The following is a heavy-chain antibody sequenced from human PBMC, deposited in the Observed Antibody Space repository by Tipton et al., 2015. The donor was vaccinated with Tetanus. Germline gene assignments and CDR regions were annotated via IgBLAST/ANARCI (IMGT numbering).Heavy chain of an antibody. CDR1: GYNFSHYS. CDR3: ARRRSAVLSGAYHWYFDL. V-gene: IGHV5-51*01. J-gene: IGHJ2*01. D-gene: IGHD3-3*01. Sequence: QLVQSGAEVGKPGESLKISCQGSGYNFSHYSIGWVRQLPGRGLEWMGIVDSRDSQATYGPSFQGQVTISADRSINVAYLQWGSLKASDTGLYYCARRRSAVLSGAYHWYFDLWGRGTLVGVSS. CDR2: VDSRDSQA.